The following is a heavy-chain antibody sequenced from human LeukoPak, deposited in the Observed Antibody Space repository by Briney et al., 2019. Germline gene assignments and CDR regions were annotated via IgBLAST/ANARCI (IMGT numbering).Heavy chain of an antibody. J-gene: IGHJ4*02. CDR1: GFTFGDYA. V-gene: IGHV3-23*01. Sequence: GGSLRLSCTTSGFTFGDYAMSWVRQAPGKGLEWVSAISGSGGSTYYADSVKGRFTISRDNSKNTLYLQMNSLRAEDTAVYYCAKTQYYYGSGSYSLWGQGTLVTVSS. D-gene: IGHD3-10*01. CDR2: ISGSGGST. CDR3: AKTQYYYGSGSYSL.